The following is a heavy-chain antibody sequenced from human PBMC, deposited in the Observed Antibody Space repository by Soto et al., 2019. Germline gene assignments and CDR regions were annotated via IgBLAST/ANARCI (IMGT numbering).Heavy chain of an antibody. J-gene: IGHJ4*02. CDR3: ARGRKYYDFWSGYSHPRYYFNY. Sequence: SETLSLTCAVYGGSFSGYCWSWIRQPPGKGLEWIGEINHSGRTNYNPSLKSRVTISVDASKSQFSLKLSSVTAADTAVYYCARGRKYYDFWSGYSHPRYYFNYWGQGTLVTVSS. CDR2: INHSGRT. CDR1: GGSFSGYC. D-gene: IGHD3-3*01. V-gene: IGHV4-34*01.